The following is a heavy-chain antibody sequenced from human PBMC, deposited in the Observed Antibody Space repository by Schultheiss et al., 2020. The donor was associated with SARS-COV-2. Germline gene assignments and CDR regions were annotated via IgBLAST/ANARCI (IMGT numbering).Heavy chain of an antibody. D-gene: IGHD2-2*03. Sequence: GGSLRLSCAASGFTFSSYGMHWVRQAPGKGLEWVAVISYDGSNKYYADSVKGRFTISRDNAKSSLYLQMNSLRAEDTAVYYCATRGGGYYDYWGQGALVTVSS. CDR1: GFTFSSYG. V-gene: IGHV3-33*05. CDR2: ISYDGSNK. CDR3: ATRGGGYYDY. J-gene: IGHJ4*02.